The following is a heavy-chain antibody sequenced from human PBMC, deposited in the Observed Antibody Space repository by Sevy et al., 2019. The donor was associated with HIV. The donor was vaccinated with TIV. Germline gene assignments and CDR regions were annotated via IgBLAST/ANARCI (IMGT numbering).Heavy chain of an antibody. CDR2: ISKDGSNK. CDR3: AKDRPLMGFAGNDF. CDR1: GFSFSNFG. J-gene: IGHJ4*02. Sequence: GGSLRLSCEASGFSFSNFGMHWVRQAPGKGLEWVALISKDGSNKYYAESVKGRFTIFRDNFNDTVNLQMNGLRVEDSAVYHCAKDRPLMGFAGNDFWGVGTLVTVSS. D-gene: IGHD2-8*01. V-gene: IGHV3-30*18.